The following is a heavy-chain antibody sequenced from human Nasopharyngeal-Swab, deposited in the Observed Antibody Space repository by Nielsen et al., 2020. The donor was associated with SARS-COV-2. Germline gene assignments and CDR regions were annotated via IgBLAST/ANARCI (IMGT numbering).Heavy chain of an antibody. D-gene: IGHD3-9*01. CDR3: AKVSHILTGYYPSDY. CDR2: ISSSSSTI. V-gene: IGHV3-48*02. CDR1: GFTFSSYS. J-gene: IGHJ4*02. Sequence: GESLKISCAASGFTFSSYSMNWVRQAPGKGLEWVSYISSSSSTIYYADSVKGRFTISRDNAKNSLYLQMNSLRDEDTAVYYCAKVSHILTGYYPSDYWGQGTLVTVSS.